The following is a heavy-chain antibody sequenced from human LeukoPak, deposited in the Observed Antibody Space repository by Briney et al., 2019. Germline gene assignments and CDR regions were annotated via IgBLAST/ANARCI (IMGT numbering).Heavy chain of an antibody. Sequence: GSLRLSCAASGFTFSSYGMHWVRQAPGKGLEWVAVIWYDGSNKYYADSVKGRFTISRDNSKNTLYLQMNSLRAEDTAVYYCAGGEYDFWSGYYLGGLYWGQGTLVTVSS. CDR2: IWYDGSNK. J-gene: IGHJ4*02. V-gene: IGHV3-33*01. CDR1: GFTFSSYG. CDR3: AGGEYDFWSGYYLGGLY. D-gene: IGHD3-3*01.